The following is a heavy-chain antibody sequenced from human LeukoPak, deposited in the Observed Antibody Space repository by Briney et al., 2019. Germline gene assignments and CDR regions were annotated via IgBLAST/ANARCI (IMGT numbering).Heavy chain of an antibody. D-gene: IGHD3-3*01. CDR2: IYYSGST. V-gene: IGHV4-59*01. CDR3: ARVRFLEWPFMDV. CDR1: GGSISSYY. Sequence: SETLSLTCTVSGGSISSYYWSWIRQPPGKGLEWIGYIYYSGSTNYNPSLKSRVTISVDTSKNQFSLKLSSGTAADTAVYYCARVRFLEWPFMDVWGQGTTVTVSS. J-gene: IGHJ6*02.